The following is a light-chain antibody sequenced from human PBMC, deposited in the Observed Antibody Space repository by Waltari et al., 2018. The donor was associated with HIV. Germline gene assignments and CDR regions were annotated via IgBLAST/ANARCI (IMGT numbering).Light chain of an antibody. Sequence: DIQMTQSPSTLSASVGDRITITCRASQSIGSWVAWYQQKPGKAPNLLIYRASTLENGVSSRFSGSGSGTEFSLTITSLQPDDFATYFWQQWGRHFSYTFGQGTNVEI. CDR1: QSIGSW. J-gene: IGKJ2*01. CDR2: RAS. CDR3: QQWGRHFSYT. V-gene: IGKV1-5*03.